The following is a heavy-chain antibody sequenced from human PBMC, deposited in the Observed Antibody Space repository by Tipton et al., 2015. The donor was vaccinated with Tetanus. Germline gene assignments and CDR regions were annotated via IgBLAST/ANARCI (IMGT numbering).Heavy chain of an antibody. V-gene: IGHV4-34*01. CDR1: GGSFSGYY. CDR2: INHSGST. Sequence: TLSLTCAVYGGSFSGYYWSWIRQPPGKGLEWIGEINHSGSTNYNPSLKSRVTISVDTSKNQFSLKLSSVTAADTAVYYCARGQAAGFTVGYYYYYGMDVWGQGTTVTVSS. D-gene: IGHD6-13*01. J-gene: IGHJ6*02. CDR3: ARGQAAGFTVGYYYYYGMDV.